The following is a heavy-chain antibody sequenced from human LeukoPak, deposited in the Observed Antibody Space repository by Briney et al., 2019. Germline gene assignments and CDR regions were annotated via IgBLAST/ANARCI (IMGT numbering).Heavy chain of an antibody. J-gene: IGHJ6*02. CDR2: AYYTSKWIT. D-gene: IGHD6-13*01. CDR1: GDSFSSDTTA. V-gene: IGHV6-1*01. Sequence: SQTLSLTCAISGDSFSSDTTAWDWLRQSPSRGLEWLGRAYYTSKWITNYAVSVRSRITVNPNTSNNQFSLQLNPVTPEDTAVYYCARGYWAHGMNVWGPGTTVTVSS. CDR3: ARGYWAHGMNV.